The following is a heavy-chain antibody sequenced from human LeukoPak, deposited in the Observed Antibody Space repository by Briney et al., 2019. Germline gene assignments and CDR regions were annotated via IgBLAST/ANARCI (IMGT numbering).Heavy chain of an antibody. D-gene: IGHD5-18*01. Sequence: TGGSLRLSCTASGFTFSNFAMSWVRQAPGKGLEWLSNLSGNGGGTSYADSVKGRFTISRDNSKNTLYLQMNSLKAEDTAVYYCAKTFSYGYADYYYYGMDVWGQGTTVTVSS. V-gene: IGHV3-23*01. CDR2: LSGNGGGT. CDR1: GFTFSNFA. CDR3: AKTFSYGYADYYYYGMDV. J-gene: IGHJ6*02.